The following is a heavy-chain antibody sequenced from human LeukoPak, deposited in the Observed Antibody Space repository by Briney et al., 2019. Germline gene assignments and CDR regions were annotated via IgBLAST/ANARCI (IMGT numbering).Heavy chain of an antibody. J-gene: IGHJ4*02. CDR3: ARGGGRYYDFWSGYSDY. CDR1: GGSFSGYY. D-gene: IGHD3-3*01. CDR2: INHSGST. Sequence: PSETLSLTCAVYGGSFSGYYWSWIRQPPGKGLEWMGEINHSGSTNYNPSLKSRVTISVDTSKNQFSLKLSSVTAADTAVYYCARGGGRYYDFWSGYSDYWGQGTLVTVSS. V-gene: IGHV4-34*01.